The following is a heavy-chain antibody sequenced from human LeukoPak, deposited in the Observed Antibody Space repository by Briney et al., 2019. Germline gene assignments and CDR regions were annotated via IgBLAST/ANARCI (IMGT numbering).Heavy chain of an antibody. J-gene: IGHJ5*02. CDR2: IKSKTDGGTT. Sequence: GGSLRLSCAASGFTFSNAWMSWVRQAPGKGLEWVGRIKSKTDGGTTDYAAPVKGRFTISRDDSKNTLYLQMNSLKTEDTAVYYCTTLGYYDFWSGPGSGWFDPWGQGTLVTVSS. V-gene: IGHV3-15*01. D-gene: IGHD3-3*01. CDR3: TTLGYYDFWSGPGSGWFDP. CDR1: GFTFSNAW.